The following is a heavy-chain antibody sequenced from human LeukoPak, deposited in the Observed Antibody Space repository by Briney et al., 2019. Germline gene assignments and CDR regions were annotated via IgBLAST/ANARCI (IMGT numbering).Heavy chain of an antibody. J-gene: IGHJ4*02. D-gene: IGHD2-21*02. CDR3: AKPQVTANWHYFHY. CDR1: GFTLSTYG. V-gene: IGHV3-30*18. CDR2: ISSDGSNK. Sequence: PGGSLRLSCAASGFTLSTYGMHWVRQAPGKGLEWVAVISSDGSNKFYADSVKGRFTISRDGSKNTLYLQMNSLRPDDTAVYFCAKPQVTANWHYFHYWGQGTLVTVSS.